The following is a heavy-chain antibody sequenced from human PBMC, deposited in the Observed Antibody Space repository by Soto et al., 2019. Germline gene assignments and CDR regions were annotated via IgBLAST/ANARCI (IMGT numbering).Heavy chain of an antibody. CDR2: IIPIFGTA. V-gene: IGHV1-69*13. CDR3: ARDSRVDTAMARIYYYGMDV. Sequence: SVKVSCKASGGTFSSYAISWVRQAPGQGLEWMGGIIPIFGTANYAQKFQGRVTITADESTSTAYMELSSLRSEDTAVYYCARDSRVDTAMARIYYYGMDVWGQGTMVTVSS. J-gene: IGHJ6*02. D-gene: IGHD5-18*01. CDR1: GGTFSSYA.